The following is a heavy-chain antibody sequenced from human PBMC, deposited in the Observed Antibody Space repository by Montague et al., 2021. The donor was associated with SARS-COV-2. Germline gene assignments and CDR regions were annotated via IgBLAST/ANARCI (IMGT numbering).Heavy chain of an antibody. D-gene: IGHD3-16*01. V-gene: IGHV4-39*01. Sequence: SEILSLTCTVSGYSLHRSAYYWGWFRRPPAKGLEWVASVYYGTTTYTRSLTSGVIISVDTSTNQFSLELYSVTAADTAVYFCGRLGDMAIIPPVHWGQGTCVSGSS. J-gene: IGHJ4*02. CDR1: GYSLHRSAYY. CDR3: GRLGDMAIIPPVH. CDR2: VYYGTT.